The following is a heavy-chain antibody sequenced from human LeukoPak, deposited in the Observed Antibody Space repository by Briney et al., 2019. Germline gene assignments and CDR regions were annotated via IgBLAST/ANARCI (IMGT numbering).Heavy chain of an antibody. J-gene: IGHJ4*02. Sequence: GSLLLSCAASGFTFSGSAMHWVRRASGKGLEWVGRIRSKANNYETTYAPSVKGKFAISRDDSKNTAYLQMNGLKTEDTAMYYCTRPNYGDYADDYWGQGTLVTVSS. CDR1: GFTFSGSA. V-gene: IGHV3-73*01. D-gene: IGHD4-17*01. CDR3: TRPNYGDYADDY. CDR2: IRSKANNYET.